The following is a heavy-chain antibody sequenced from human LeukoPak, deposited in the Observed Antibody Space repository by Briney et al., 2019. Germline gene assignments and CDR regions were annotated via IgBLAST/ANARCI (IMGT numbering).Heavy chain of an antibody. Sequence: SETLSLTCTVSGYSISSGYYWGWIRQPPGKGLEWIGSIYHSGSTYYNPSLKSRVTISVDTSKNQFSLKLSSVTAADTAVYYCARASSYCSSTSCFYFDYWGQGTLVTVSS. V-gene: IGHV4-38-2*02. CDR2: IYHSGST. D-gene: IGHD2-2*01. CDR3: ARASSYCSSTSCFYFDY. CDR1: GYSISSGYY. J-gene: IGHJ4*02.